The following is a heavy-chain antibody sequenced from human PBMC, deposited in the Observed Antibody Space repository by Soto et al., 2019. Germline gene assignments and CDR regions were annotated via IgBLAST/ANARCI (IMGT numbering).Heavy chain of an antibody. CDR1: GYSFTDYH. V-gene: IGHV1-2*04. Sequence: ASVKVSCKAPGYSFTDYHIHWVRQAPGQGLEWLGRINPKSGGTSTAQKFQGWVTMTRDRSISTVYMELTRLRSDDTAVYFCARGHSTDCSNGVCSFFYNHEMDVWGQGTTVTVSS. J-gene: IGHJ6*02. CDR2: INPKSGGT. CDR3: ARGHSTDCSNGVCSFFYNHEMDV. D-gene: IGHD2-8*01.